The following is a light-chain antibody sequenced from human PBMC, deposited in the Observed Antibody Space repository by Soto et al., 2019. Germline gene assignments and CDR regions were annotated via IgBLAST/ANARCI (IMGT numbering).Light chain of an antibody. CDR2: DVT. CDR1: SSNVGGYTY. Sequence: QSVLTQPRSVSGSPGQSVTISCTGTSSNVGGYTYVSWYQQHPGIAPQLIIYDVTKRPSGVPDRFSGSKSGNTASLTISGLEAEDEADYYCCSYAGSYSRVFGGGTKLTVL. V-gene: IGLV2-11*01. J-gene: IGLJ3*02. CDR3: CSYAGSYSRV.